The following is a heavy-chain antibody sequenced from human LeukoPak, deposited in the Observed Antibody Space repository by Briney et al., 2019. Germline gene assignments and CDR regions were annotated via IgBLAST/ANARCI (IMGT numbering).Heavy chain of an antibody. Sequence: GGSLRLSCAASGFNFRSYCMNWVRQAPGKGLEWVSSITSSRYIYDADSVKGRFIISTDNAKNSLYLQMDSLRADDTPVFYCARDGQDYGLDVWGQGTTVTVSS. V-gene: IGHV3-21*01. CDR2: ITSSRYI. CDR1: GFNFRSYC. CDR3: ARDGQDYGLDV. J-gene: IGHJ6*02.